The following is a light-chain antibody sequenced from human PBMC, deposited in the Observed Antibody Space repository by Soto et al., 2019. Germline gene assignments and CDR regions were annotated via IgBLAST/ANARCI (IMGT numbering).Light chain of an antibody. V-gene: IGLV2-14*01. CDR2: DVS. Sequence: QSVLTQPASVSGSLGQSITISCTGTSSDVGGYNYVSWYQQHPGKAPKLMINDVSNRPSGVSNRFSGSKSGNTASLTISGLQAEDEADYFCSSYTSRYIVVFGGGTKVTVL. CDR3: SSYTSRYIVV. CDR1: SSDVGGYNY. J-gene: IGLJ2*01.